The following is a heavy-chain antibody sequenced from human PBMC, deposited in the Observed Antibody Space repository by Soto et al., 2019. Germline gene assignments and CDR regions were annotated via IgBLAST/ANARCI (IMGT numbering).Heavy chain of an antibody. CDR1: GYSFTTYW. D-gene: IGHD3-3*01. CDR3: ARTDYTQDVWYHTYDI. Sequence: GESLKISCKGSGYSFTTYWIGWVRQMPGNGLEWMGVIYPGDSDTRYSPSFQGQVTISADKSISTAYLQWSSAKASDTAMYYCARTDYTQDVWYHTYDIWGQGTMVTVS. J-gene: IGHJ3*02. V-gene: IGHV5-51*01. CDR2: IYPGDSDT.